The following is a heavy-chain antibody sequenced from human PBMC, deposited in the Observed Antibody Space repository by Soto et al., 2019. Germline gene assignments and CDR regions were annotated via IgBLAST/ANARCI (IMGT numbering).Heavy chain of an antibody. D-gene: IGHD1-7*01. Sequence: QITLKESGPTLVKPTQTLTLTCTFSGFSLITHGVAVGWIRQPPGKALECLAIIYWDDDKRYNPSLKNRLTITMDTSKNQVVLTMTNVDPVDTATYRCAYRLPYNMNWESGWFDPWGQGTLVTVSS. CDR1: GFSLITHGVA. CDR3: AYRLPYNMNWESGWFDP. J-gene: IGHJ5*02. CDR2: IYWDDDK. V-gene: IGHV2-5*02.